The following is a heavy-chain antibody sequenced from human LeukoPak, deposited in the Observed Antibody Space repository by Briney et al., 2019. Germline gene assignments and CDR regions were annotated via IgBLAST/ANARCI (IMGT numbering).Heavy chain of an antibody. CDR3: ARDQGSYYGVDV. V-gene: IGHV4-4*07. J-gene: IGHJ6*02. CDR1: GGSISTYY. Sequence: SETLSLTCTVSGGSISTYYWCGMRQPAGKGLEWIGRMYTSGTTKYNPSLKSRVTMSVDTSNNQFSLKVSSVTAADTAVYYCARDQGSYYGVDVWGQGTTVTVSS. CDR2: MYTSGTT.